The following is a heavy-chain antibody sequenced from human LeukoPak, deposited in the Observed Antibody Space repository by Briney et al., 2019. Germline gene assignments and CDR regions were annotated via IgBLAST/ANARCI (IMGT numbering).Heavy chain of an antibody. V-gene: IGHV4-31*03. CDR1: GGSISSGGYY. CDR2: IYYSGST. CDR3: ARDRWGDSSSIDY. J-gene: IGHJ4*02. D-gene: IGHD6-6*01. Sequence: KTSETLSLTCTVSGGSISSGGYYWSWIRQHPGKGLEWIGYIYYSGSTYYSPSLKSRVTISVDTSKNQFSLKLSSVTAADTAVYYCARDRWGDSSSIDYWGRGTLVTVSS.